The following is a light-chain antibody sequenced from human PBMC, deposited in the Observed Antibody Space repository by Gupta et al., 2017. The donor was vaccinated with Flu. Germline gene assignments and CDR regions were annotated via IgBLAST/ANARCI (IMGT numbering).Light chain of an antibody. CDR2: EDN. CDR1: SGSIASNY. Sequence: TVTITCTGSSGSIASNYVLWYQQRPGNSPTTVIYEDNQRPSGVPDRFSGSIDSSSNTASLTISGLKTEDDDYYDCQSYDSSGRVFGTGTKITVL. CDR3: QSYDSSGRV. J-gene: IGLJ1*01. V-gene: IGLV6-57*01.